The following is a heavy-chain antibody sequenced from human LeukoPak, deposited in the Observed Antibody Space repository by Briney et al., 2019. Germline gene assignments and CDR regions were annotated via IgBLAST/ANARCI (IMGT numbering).Heavy chain of an antibody. CDR1: GGSISTYY. CDR2: IYYSGNT. CDR3: ARDRVDTGAFDI. Sequence: SETLSLTCTGSGGSISTYYWSWIRQPPGKGLEWIGYIYYSGNTKYNPSLKSRVTISVDTSKNQFSLKLSSVTAADTAVYYCARDRVDTGAFDIWGQGTMVTVSS. J-gene: IGHJ3*02. V-gene: IGHV4-59*01. D-gene: IGHD3-10*01.